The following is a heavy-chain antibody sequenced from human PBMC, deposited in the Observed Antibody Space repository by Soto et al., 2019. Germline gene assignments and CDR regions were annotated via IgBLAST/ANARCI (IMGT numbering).Heavy chain of an antibody. CDR3: ARHRDRTQGD. D-gene: IGHD2-21*02. CDR1: GGSISSGGYS. CDR2: IYHSGST. Sequence: TSETLSLTCAVSGGSISSGGYSWSWIRQPPGKGLEWIGDIYHSGSTYYNPSLKSRVTISVDKSNNQVSLKLNSVTAAVTAMYYCARHRDRTQGDWGQGILVTVSS. V-gene: IGHV4-30-2*01. J-gene: IGHJ4*02.